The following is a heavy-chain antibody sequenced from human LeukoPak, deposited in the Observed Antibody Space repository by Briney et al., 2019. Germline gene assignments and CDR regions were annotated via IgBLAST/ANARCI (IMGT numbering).Heavy chain of an antibody. CDR3: AREKYCGGDCYSVDY. V-gene: IGHV1-46*01. D-gene: IGHD2-21*01. CDR1: GYTFTSYY. CDR2: INPSGGST. J-gene: IGHJ4*02. Sequence: ASVKVSCKASGYTFTSYYMHWVRQAPGQGLEWMGIINPSGGSTSYAQKFQGRVTMTRDTSTSTVYMELSSLRSEDTAVYYCAREKYCGGDCYSVDYWGQGTLVTVSS.